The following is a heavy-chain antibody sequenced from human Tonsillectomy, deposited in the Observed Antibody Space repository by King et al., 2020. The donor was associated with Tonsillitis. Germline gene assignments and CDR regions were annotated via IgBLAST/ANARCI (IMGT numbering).Heavy chain of an antibody. CDR3: ARDIGDCDDY. D-gene: IGHD3-10*01. Sequence: QLVQSGAEVKKPGSSVMVSCKTSGGTYTDYAFSWVRQAPGQGLEWMGGIIPSFAPAIYAKKFRGRVTITVDKSTSTTYMELTSLRSEDTAVYYCARDIGDCDDYWGQGTLVTVSS. J-gene: IGHJ4*02. CDR1: GGTYTDYA. V-gene: IGHV1-69*14. CDR2: IIPSFAPA.